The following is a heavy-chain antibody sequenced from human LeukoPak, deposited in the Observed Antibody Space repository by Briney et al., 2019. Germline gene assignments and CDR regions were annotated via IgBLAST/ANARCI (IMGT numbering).Heavy chain of an antibody. CDR2: IKQDGSEK. J-gene: IGHJ4*02. Sequence: GGSLRLSCAASGFTFSSYWISWVRQAPGKGLEWVANIKQDGSEKYYVDSVKGRFTISRDNAKNSLYLQTNSLRAEDTAVYYCARVSYGDYNLLYYFDYWGQGTLVTVSS. V-gene: IGHV3-7*01. CDR3: ARVSYGDYNLLYYFDY. D-gene: IGHD4-17*01. CDR1: GFTFSSYW.